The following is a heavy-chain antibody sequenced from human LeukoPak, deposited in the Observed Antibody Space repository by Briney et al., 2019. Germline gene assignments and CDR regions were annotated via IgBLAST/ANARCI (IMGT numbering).Heavy chain of an antibody. CDR2: ISYDGSNK. CDR3: SRGGSIGYCSGGSCYSGVGY. D-gene: IGHD2-15*01. V-gene: IGHV3-30-3*01. Sequence: GGSLRLSCAASGFTFSSYAMHWVRQAPGKGLEWVAVISYDGSNKYYADSVKGRFTISRDNSKNTLYLQMNSLRAEDTAVYYCSRGGSIGYCSGGSCYSGVGYWGQGTLVTVSS. CDR1: GFTFSSYA. J-gene: IGHJ4*02.